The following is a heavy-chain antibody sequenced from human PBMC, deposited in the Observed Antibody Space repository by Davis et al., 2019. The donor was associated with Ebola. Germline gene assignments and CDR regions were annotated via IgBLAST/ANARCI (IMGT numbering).Heavy chain of an antibody. CDR3: ARDLRPTVFELYYFDY. V-gene: IGHV3-11*06. J-gene: IGHJ4*02. Sequence: GGSLRLSCVTSGFTFSDYYMSWIRQAPGKGLEWVSYISGSSTYVKYADSVKGRFTISRDNAKTPLYLHVNSLRAEDTAVYYCARDLRPTVFELYYFDYWGQGTLVTVSS. CDR2: ISGSSTYV. CDR1: GFTFSDYY. D-gene: IGHD4-17*01.